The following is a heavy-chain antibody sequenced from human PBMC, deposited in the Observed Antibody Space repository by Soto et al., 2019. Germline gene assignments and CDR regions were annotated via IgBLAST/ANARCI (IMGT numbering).Heavy chain of an antibody. CDR1: GGTFSSYA. CDR2: IIPIVGTA. V-gene: IGHV1-69*12. CDR3: ARETTVTAPYGY. J-gene: IGHJ4*02. Sequence: QVQLVQSGAEVKKPGSSVKVSCKASGGTFSSYAISWVRQAPGQGLAWMGGIIPIVGTANYAEKFQGRVTITAEESTSTAYMELSSLRSEDTAVYYCARETTVTAPYGYWGQGPLVTVSS. D-gene: IGHD4-4*01.